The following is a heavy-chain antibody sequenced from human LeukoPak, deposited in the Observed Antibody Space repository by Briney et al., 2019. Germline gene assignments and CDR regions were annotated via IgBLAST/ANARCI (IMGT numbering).Heavy chain of an antibody. V-gene: IGHV4-59*01. CDR3: AREDPQTTVPEGLDV. CDR1: GGSISNYY. D-gene: IGHD4-17*01. CDR2: IYFSGAT. J-gene: IGHJ6*02. Sequence: SETLSLTCTVSGGSISNYYWSWIRQSPVKGLEWIGYIYFSGATNYNPSLKSRVTISVDTSKNQFSLKLSSVTAADTVVYYCAREDPQTTVPEGLDVWGQGTTVTVSS.